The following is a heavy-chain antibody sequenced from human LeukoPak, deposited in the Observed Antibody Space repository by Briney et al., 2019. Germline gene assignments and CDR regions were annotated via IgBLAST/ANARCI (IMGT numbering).Heavy chain of an antibody. CDR2: ISSSSSYI. Sequence: GGSLRLSCAASGFTFSSYSMNWVRQAPGKGLGWVSSISSSSSYIYYADSVKGRFTISRDNAKNSLYLQMNSLRAEDTAVYYCARSDILTGDLYYFDYWGQGTLVTVSS. CDR1: GFTFSSYS. CDR3: ARSDILTGDLYYFDY. V-gene: IGHV3-21*01. J-gene: IGHJ4*02. D-gene: IGHD3-9*01.